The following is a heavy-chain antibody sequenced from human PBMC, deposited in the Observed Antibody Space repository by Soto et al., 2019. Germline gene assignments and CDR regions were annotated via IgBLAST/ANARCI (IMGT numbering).Heavy chain of an antibody. V-gene: IGHV1-46*01. D-gene: IGHD5-18*01. CDR3: ASGGYTYGFSAMDV. Sequence: QVQLVKSGAEVKKPGASVKISCKASGYTFSSSYIHWVRQAPGQGLEWMGLINPSGFSTDYAQTFHGRVTVTRDTSTSTVYMEHSSLRSEDTAVYYCASGGYTYGFSAMDVWGPGTTVAVSS. J-gene: IGHJ6*02. CDR2: INPSGFST. CDR1: GYTFSSSY.